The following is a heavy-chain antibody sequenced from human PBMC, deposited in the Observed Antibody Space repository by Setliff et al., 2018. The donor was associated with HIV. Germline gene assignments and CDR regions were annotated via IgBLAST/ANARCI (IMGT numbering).Heavy chain of an antibody. V-gene: IGHV5-51*01. CDR1: GYSFTNYW. D-gene: IGHD2-21*02. CDR2: IYPGDSTI. Sequence: GESLKISCKGSGYSFTNYWVGWVRQMPGKGLEWMGVIYPGDSTIRYGPSFQGQVTISADRSITTAYLQWSSLTASDTATYYCIRRRRAPGTADLESYWGQGTLVTVSS. J-gene: IGHJ4*02. CDR3: IRRRRAPGTADLESY.